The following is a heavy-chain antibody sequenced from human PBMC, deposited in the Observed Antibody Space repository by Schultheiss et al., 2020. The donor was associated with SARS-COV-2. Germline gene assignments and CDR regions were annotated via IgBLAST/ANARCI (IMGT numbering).Heavy chain of an antibody. CDR2: IHPGDSDT. V-gene: IGHV5-51*01. D-gene: IGHD6-6*01. CDR1: GYNFTSYW. J-gene: IGHJ3*02. Sequence: GGSLRLSCKGSGYNFTSYWIGWVRQMPGKGLEWMGIIHPGDSDTRYSSSFQGQVTISADKSISTAYLQWRSLKASDTAIYYCARQLVKENGAFDIWGQGTMVTVSS. CDR3: ARQLVKENGAFDI.